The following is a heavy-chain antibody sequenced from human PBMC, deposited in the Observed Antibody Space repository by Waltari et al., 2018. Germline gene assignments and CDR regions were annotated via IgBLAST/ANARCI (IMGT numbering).Heavy chain of an antibody. D-gene: IGHD3-3*01. CDR2: ISSSSSTI. CDR1: GFTFSSYS. J-gene: IGHJ3*02. V-gene: IGHV3-48*04. CDR3: ARGSAYYDFWSGYSDDAFDI. Sequence: EVQLVESGGGLVQPGGSLRLSCAASGFTFSSYSMNWVRQAPGKGREGVSYISSSSSTIYYADSVKGRFTISRDNAKNSLYLQMNSLRAEDTAVYYCARGSAYYDFWSGYSDDAFDIWGQGTMVTVSS.